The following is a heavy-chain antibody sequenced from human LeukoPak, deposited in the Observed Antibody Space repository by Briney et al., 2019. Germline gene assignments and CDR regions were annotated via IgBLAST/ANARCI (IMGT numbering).Heavy chain of an antibody. Sequence: PGGSLRLSCAASGFSFSSYAMSWVRQAPGKGLEWVSAISGSGGSTYYADSVKGRFTISRDNSKNTLYLQMNSLRAEDTAVYYCAKATRHYDSSGYLDYWGQGTLVTVSS. CDR1: GFSFSSYA. CDR3: AKATRHYDSSGYLDY. D-gene: IGHD3-22*01. V-gene: IGHV3-23*01. CDR2: ISGSGGST. J-gene: IGHJ4*02.